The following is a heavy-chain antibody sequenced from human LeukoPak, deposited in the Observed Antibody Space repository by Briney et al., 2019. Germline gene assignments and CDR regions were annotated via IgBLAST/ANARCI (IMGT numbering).Heavy chain of an antibody. V-gene: IGHV1-46*01. CDR1: GYTFTSYY. CDR2: INPSGGST. D-gene: IGHD3-16*01. CDR3: VRVGGEGYFDY. Sequence: ASVKVSCKASGYTFTSYYMHWVRQAPGQGLEWMGIINPSGGSTSYAQKFQGRVTMTRDTSTSTVYMELSSLRSEDTAVYYCVRVGGEGYFDYWGQGTLVTVSS. J-gene: IGHJ4*02.